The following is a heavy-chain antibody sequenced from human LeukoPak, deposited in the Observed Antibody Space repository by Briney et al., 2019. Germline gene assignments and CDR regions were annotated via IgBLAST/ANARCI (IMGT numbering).Heavy chain of an antibody. CDR2: ISWNSGSI. Sequence: GGSLRLSCAASGFTFDDYAMHWVRQAPGKGLEWVSGISWNSGSIGYADSVKGRFISSRDNTKNSLYLQMNSLRAEDTAIYYCARDLRIVSGSYLDYWGQGTLVTVSS. CDR3: ARDLRIVSGSYLDY. V-gene: IGHV3-9*01. CDR1: GFTFDDYA. D-gene: IGHD1-26*01. J-gene: IGHJ4*02.